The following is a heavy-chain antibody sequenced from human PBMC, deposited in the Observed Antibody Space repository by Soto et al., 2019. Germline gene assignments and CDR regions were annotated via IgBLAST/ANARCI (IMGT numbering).Heavy chain of an antibody. J-gene: IGHJ3*02. CDR2: FDPEDGET. CDR1: GYTLTELS. Sequence: ASVKVSCKVSGYTLTELSMHWVRQAPGKGLEWMGGFDPEDGETIYAQKFQGRVTMTEDTSTDTAYMELSSLRSEDTAVYYCATDSIVVVPRAFDIWGQGTMVTVSS. V-gene: IGHV1-24*01. CDR3: ATDSIVVVPRAFDI. D-gene: IGHD3-22*01.